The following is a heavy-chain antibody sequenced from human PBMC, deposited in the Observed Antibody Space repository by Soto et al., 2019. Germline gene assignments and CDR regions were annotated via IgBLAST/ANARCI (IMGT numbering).Heavy chain of an antibody. CDR2: VSGRGGST. CDR1: GFTFNHYA. J-gene: IGHJ6*01. Sequence: VQLLESGGGLVQPGGSLRLACTASGFTFNHYAMSWVRQAPGKGLEWVSAVSGRGGSTKYADLVKGRFIISRDNSNSTLYLQIDSLRGEDTAVYYCAKDSTVTTSLYFYYYGFDVWGQGTTVTVSS. D-gene: IGHD4-17*01. CDR3: AKDSTVTTSLYFYYYGFDV. V-gene: IGHV3-23*01.